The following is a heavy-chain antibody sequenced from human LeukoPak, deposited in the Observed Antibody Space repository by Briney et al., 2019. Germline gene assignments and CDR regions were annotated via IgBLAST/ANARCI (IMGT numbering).Heavy chain of an antibody. CDR1: GFAFSDYA. V-gene: IGHV3-21*01. CDR2: ISSSSSYI. J-gene: IGHJ4*02. CDR3: AREEDEALDY. D-gene: IGHD2-15*01. Sequence: KTGGSLRLSCAASGFAFSDYAMNWVRQAPGKGLEWVSSISSSSSYIYYADSVKGRFTISRDNAKNSLYLQMNSLRAEDTAVYYCAREEDEALDYWGQGTLVTVSS.